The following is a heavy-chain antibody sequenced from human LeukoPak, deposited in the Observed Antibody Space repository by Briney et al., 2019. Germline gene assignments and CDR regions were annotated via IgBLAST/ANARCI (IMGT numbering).Heavy chain of an antibody. V-gene: IGHV4-61*08. CDR3: ARAYYDSSGYLEGQPFDY. CDR2: IYYSGST. J-gene: IGHJ4*02. D-gene: IGHD3-22*01. Sequence: MASVTLSLTCTVSGGTISSGGYYWSWIRQPPGKGLEWIGYIYYSGSTNYNPSLKSRVTISVDTSKNQFSLKLSSVTAADTAVYYCARAYYDSSGYLEGQPFDYWGQGTLVTVSS. CDR1: GGTISSGGYY.